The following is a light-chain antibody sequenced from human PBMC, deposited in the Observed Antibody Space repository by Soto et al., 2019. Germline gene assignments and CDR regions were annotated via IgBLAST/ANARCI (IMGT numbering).Light chain of an antibody. CDR2: GAS. Sequence: EIVMTQSPATLSVSPGERATLSCRASQRISSNLAWYQQRPGQAPSLLIYGASARATGIPARFSGSGSGTEFTLTISSLQSEDYAVYYCQHYNNWPFTFGQGTNLEIK. CDR3: QHYNNWPFT. J-gene: IGKJ2*01. V-gene: IGKV3-15*01. CDR1: QRISSN.